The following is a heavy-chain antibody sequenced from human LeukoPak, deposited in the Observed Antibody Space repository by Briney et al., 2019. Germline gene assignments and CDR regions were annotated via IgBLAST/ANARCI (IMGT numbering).Heavy chain of an antibody. CDR3: ASLRYDFWSGYYLGLDY. Sequence: SETLSLTCTVSGGSISSYYWSWIRQPPRKGLEWIGYIYYSGSTNYNPSLKSRVTISVDTSKNQFSLKLSSVTAADTAVYYCASLRYDFWSGYYLGLDYWGQGTLVTVSS. J-gene: IGHJ4*02. CDR2: IYYSGST. CDR1: GGSISSYY. D-gene: IGHD3-3*01. V-gene: IGHV4-59*01.